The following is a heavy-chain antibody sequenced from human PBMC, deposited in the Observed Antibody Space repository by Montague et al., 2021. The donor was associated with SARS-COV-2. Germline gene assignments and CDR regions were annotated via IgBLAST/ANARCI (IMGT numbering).Heavy chain of an antibody. CDR2: IYTSGST. CDR1: GGSISSGSYY. CDR3: ARGNRGRVLVVPAAIYAFDI. V-gene: IGHV4-61*02. D-gene: IGHD2-2*02. Sequence: TLSLTCTASGGSISSGSYYWSWIRQPAGKGLEWIGRIYTSGSTNYXPSLKSRVTISVDTSKNQFSLKLSSVTAADTAVYYCARGNRGRVLVVPAAIYAFDIWGQGTMVTVSS. J-gene: IGHJ3*02.